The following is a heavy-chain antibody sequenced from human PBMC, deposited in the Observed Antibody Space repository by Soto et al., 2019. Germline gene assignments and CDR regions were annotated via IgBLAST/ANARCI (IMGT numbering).Heavy chain of an antibody. CDR1: GYTFTSYG. CDR3: AREPVAGIWFDP. J-gene: IGHJ5*02. D-gene: IGHD6-19*01. CDR2: INSYNGNT. V-gene: IGHV1-18*01. Sequence: GASVKVSCKASGYTFTSYGISWVRQAPGQGLEWMGWINSYNGNTNYAQKLQGRVTMTTDTSTSTAYMELRSLRSDDTAAYYCAREPVAGIWFDPWGQGTLVTVS.